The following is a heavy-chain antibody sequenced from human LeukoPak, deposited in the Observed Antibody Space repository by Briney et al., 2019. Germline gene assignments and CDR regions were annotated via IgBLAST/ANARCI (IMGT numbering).Heavy chain of an antibody. CDR2: IYYRGST. V-gene: IGHV4-39*01. CDR3: ARHLPNWNDVY. D-gene: IGHD1-20*01. Sequence: PSETLSLTCTVSGGSISSSSYYWGWIRQLPGKGLEWIGSIYYRGSTYYNPSLKSRVTISVDTSKNQFSLKLSSVTAADTAVYYCARHLPNWNDVYWGQGTLVTVSS. CDR1: GGSISSSSYY. J-gene: IGHJ4*02.